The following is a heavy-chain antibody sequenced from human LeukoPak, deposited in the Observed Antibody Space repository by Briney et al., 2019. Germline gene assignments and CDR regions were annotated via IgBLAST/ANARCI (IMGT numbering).Heavy chain of an antibody. CDR1: GFTFGDSA. Sequence: PGRSLRLSCTASGFTFGDSAMSWFRQAPGKGLEWVGFIRSKAYGGTTEYAASVKGRFTISRDDSKSIAYLQMNSLKTEDTAVYYCTEHYYDSSAHWGQGTLVTVSS. CDR2: IRSKAYGGTT. CDR3: TEHYYDSSAH. D-gene: IGHD3-22*01. V-gene: IGHV3-49*03. J-gene: IGHJ4*02.